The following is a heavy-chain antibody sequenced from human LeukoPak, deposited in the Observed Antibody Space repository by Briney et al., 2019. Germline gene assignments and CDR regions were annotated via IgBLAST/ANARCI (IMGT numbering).Heavy chain of an antibody. D-gene: IGHD1-26*01. J-gene: IGHJ4*02. Sequence: GGSLRLSCEASGFSFSSYPMSWVRQAPGRGLEWVATISGDGQDTFYAGLGTGRFIVSRDNIRNTVFLERDSLREEDTAVYHCAKSMDTVGATTLDFWGQGARVIVSS. CDR3: AKSMDTVGATTLDF. CDR2: ISGDGQDT. V-gene: IGHV3-23*01. CDR1: GFSFSSYP.